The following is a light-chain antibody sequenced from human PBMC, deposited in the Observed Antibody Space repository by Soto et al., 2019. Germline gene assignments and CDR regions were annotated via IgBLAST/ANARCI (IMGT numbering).Light chain of an antibody. CDR3: QQSYSTPSIT. J-gene: IGKJ5*01. Sequence: EIQMKQSPSTLSASVGDTAISTCRTSESISGWLAWYQQKPGEAPKLLIYAASSLQSGVPSRFSGSGSGTDFTLTISSLQPEDFATYYCQQSYSTPSITFGQGTRLEIK. CDR2: AAS. CDR1: ESISGW. V-gene: IGKV1-39*01.